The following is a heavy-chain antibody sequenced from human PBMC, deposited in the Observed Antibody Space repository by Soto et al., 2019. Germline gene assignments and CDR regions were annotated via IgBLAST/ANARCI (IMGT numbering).Heavy chain of an antibody. CDR3: AKSTVRGGTLYGSRYYYYYGMDV. V-gene: IGHV3-30*18. J-gene: IGHJ6*02. Sequence: QVQLVESGGGVVQPGRSLRLSCGASGFTFSSYGMHWVRQAPGKGLEWVAVISYDGSNKYYADSVKGRFTISRDNSKNTLYLQMNSLRAEDTAVYYCAKSTVRGGTLYGSRYYYYYGMDVWGQGTTVTVSS. CDR2: ISYDGSNK. D-gene: IGHD3-10*01. CDR1: GFTFSSYG.